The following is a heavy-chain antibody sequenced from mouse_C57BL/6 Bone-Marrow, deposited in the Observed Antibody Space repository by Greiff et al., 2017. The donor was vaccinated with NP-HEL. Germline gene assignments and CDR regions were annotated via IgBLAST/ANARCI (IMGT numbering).Heavy chain of an antibody. CDR3: ARESPTVPYAMDY. D-gene: IGHD1-1*01. Sequence: QVQLKQSGAELVMPGASVKLSCKASGYTFTSYWMHWVKQRPGQGLEWIGEIDPSDSYTNYNQKFKGKSTLTVDKSSSTAYMQLSSLTSEDSAVYYCARESPTVPYAMDYWGQGTSVTVSS. CDR1: GYTFTSYW. V-gene: IGHV1-69*01. J-gene: IGHJ4*01. CDR2: IDPSDSYT.